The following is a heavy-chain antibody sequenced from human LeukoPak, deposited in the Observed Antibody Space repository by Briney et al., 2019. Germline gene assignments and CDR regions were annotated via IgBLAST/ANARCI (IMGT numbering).Heavy chain of an antibody. CDR1: GGTFSSYA. Sequence: GASVKVSCKASGGTFSSYAISWVRQAPGQGLEWMGGIIPIFGTANYAQKFQGRVTITADESTSTAYMELSSLRSEDTAVYYCARDRPSITVAGSHWFDPWGQGTLVTVSS. CDR3: ARDRPSITVAGSHWFDP. CDR2: IIPIFGTA. D-gene: IGHD6-19*01. J-gene: IGHJ5*02. V-gene: IGHV1-69*13.